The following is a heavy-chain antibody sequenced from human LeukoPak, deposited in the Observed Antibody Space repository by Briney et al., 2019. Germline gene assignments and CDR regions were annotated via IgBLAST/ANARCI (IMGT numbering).Heavy chain of an antibody. D-gene: IGHD3-10*01. Sequence: GGSLRLSCAVSGFTFSSYGMHWVRQAPGKGLEWVAFIRYDGSNKYYADSVKGRFTISRDNSKNTLYLQMNSLRAEDTAVYYCATVDHYYGSGKDYWGQGTLVTVSS. J-gene: IGHJ4*02. V-gene: IGHV3-30*02. CDR2: IRYDGSNK. CDR1: GFTFSSYG. CDR3: ATVDHYYGSGKDY.